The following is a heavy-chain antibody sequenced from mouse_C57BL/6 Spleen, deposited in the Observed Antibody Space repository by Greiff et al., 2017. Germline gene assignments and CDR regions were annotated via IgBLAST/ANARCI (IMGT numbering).Heavy chain of an antibody. CDR3: ARFAAYDYDPFAY. D-gene: IGHD2-4*01. Sequence: VQLQQSGPELVKPGASVKISCKASGYSFTGYYMNWVKQSPEKSLEWIGEINPSTGGTTYNQKFKAKATLTVDKSSSTAYMQLKSLTSEDSAVYYCARFAAYDYDPFAYWGQGTLVTVSA. CDR1: GYSFTGYY. CDR2: INPSTGGT. J-gene: IGHJ3*01. V-gene: IGHV1-42*01.